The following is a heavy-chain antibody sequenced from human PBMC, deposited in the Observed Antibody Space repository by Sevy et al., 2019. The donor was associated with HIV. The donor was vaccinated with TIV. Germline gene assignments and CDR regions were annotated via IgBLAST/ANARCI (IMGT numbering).Heavy chain of an antibody. V-gene: IGHV1-2*02. CDR3: ARDRVCSGGSCYNETFDY. CDR2: INPNSGGT. D-gene: IGHD2-15*01. Sequence: ASVKVSCKASGYTFTGYYMHWVRQAPGQGLEWMGWINPNSGGTNYAQTFQGRVTMTRDTSISTAYMELSWLRSDDTAVYYCARDRVCSGGSCYNETFDYWGQGTLVTVSS. J-gene: IGHJ4*02. CDR1: GYTFTGYY.